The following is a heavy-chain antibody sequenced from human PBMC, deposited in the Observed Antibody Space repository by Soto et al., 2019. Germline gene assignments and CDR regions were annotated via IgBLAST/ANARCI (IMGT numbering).Heavy chain of an antibody. J-gene: IGHJ6*02. CDR3: ASKGGDTVLVFAAHGHYYGMDV. CDR1: GGTFSKYK. V-gene: IGHV1-3*01. D-gene: IGHD2-2*01. Sequence: ASVKVSCKASGGTFSKYKITWVRQAPGQRLEWMGWINAGNGNTKYSQKFQGRVTITRDTSASTAYMELSSLRSEDTAVYYCASKGGDTVLVFAAHGHYYGMDVWGQGTTVTVSS. CDR2: INAGNGNT.